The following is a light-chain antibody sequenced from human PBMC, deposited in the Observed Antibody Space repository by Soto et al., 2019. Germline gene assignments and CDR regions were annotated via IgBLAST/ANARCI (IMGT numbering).Light chain of an antibody. Sequence: EIVMPQSPATLSVSPGERATLSCRASQSVSSNLAWYQQKPGQAPRLLIYGASTRATGIPARFSGSGSGTEFTLTISSLLAKDFAVYYCQQYNNWPAWKFGQGTQVEIK. V-gene: IGKV3-15*01. CDR3: QQYNNWPAWK. CDR2: GAS. CDR1: QSVSSN. J-gene: IGKJ1*01.